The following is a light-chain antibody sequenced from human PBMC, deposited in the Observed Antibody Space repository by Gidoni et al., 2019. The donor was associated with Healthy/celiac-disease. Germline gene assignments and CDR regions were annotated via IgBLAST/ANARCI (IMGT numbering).Light chain of an antibody. CDR1: TSNSGSNT. CDR3: ATWDDSLNGDVI. V-gene: IGLV1-44*01. CDR2: TDN. Sequence: QSMLTQPPSASATPGQRVTISCSGSTSNSGSNTVNWYQRVPGTAPKLLIYTDNQRPSRVPDRFSGSRSGTSASLAISGLQSEDEADYYCATWDDSLNGDVIFGGGTKLTVL. J-gene: IGLJ2*01.